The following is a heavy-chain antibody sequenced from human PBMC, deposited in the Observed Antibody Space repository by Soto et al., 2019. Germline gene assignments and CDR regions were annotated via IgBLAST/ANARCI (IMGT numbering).Heavy chain of an antibody. J-gene: IGHJ5*02. D-gene: IGHD1-7*01. CDR3: AKDRTDNWNYVNWFDP. CDR1: GFTFSSYA. Sequence: PGGSLRLSCAASGFTFSSYAMSWVRQAPGKGLEWVSAISGSGGSTYYADSVKGRFTISRDNSKNTLYLQMNSLRAEDTAVYYCAKDRTDNWNYVNWFDPWGQGTLVTVSS. V-gene: IGHV3-23*01. CDR2: ISGSGGST.